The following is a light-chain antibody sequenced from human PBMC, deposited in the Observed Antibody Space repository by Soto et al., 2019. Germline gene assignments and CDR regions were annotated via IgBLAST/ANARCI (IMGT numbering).Light chain of an antibody. Sequence: EIVMMQSPATLSVSPGERATLFCRASQSVSSNLAWYQQKPGQAPRLLIYSASTRATGITARFSGSGSGTEFTLTISSLQSEDFAIYYWQQYNDWPPAWTFGQGTKVEIK. J-gene: IGKJ1*01. CDR2: SAS. CDR1: QSVSSN. CDR3: QQYNDWPPAWT. V-gene: IGKV3-15*01.